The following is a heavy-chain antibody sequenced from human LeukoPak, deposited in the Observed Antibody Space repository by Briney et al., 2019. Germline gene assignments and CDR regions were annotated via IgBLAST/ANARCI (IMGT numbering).Heavy chain of an antibody. CDR2: ISSSGSTI. Sequence: PGGSLRLSCAASGFTFSDYYMSWIRQAPGKGLEWVSYISSSGSTIYYADSVKGRFTISRDNAKNSLYLQMNSLRAEDTAVYYCAREPGYCSSTSCPYYYYGMDVWGQGTTVTVSS. V-gene: IGHV3-11*01. CDR3: AREPGYCSSTSCPYYYYGMDV. J-gene: IGHJ6*02. D-gene: IGHD2-2*01. CDR1: GFTFSDYY.